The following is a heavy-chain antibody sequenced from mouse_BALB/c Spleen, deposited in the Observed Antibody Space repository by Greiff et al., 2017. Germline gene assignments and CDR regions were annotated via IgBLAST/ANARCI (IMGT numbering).Heavy chain of an antibody. V-gene: IGHV2-4-1*01. CDR3: DRNRGNYDAMDY. CDR1: GFSLTSYG. J-gene: IGHJ4*01. Sequence: QVQLLQSGPGLVQPSQSLSITCTVSGFSLTSYGVHWVRQSPGKGLEWLGVIWSGGSTDYNAAFISRLSISKDNSKSQVFFKMISLQADDTAIYYSDRNRGNYDAMDYWGQGTSVTVSS. D-gene: IGHD2-1*01. CDR2: IWSGGST.